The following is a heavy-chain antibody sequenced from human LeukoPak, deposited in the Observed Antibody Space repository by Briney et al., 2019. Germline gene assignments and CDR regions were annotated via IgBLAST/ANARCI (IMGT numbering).Heavy chain of an antibody. CDR1: GYTFPSYF. Sequence: ASVKVSCKASGYTFPSYFMHWVRQAPGQGLEWMGIINPSGGSTSYAQKFQGRVTMTRDTSTTTVYMELSSLRSEDTAVYNCARAPRYRGGDYFDYWGQGTLVTVSS. CDR2: INPSGGST. V-gene: IGHV1-46*01. D-gene: IGHD3-10*01. J-gene: IGHJ4*02. CDR3: ARAPRYRGGDYFDY.